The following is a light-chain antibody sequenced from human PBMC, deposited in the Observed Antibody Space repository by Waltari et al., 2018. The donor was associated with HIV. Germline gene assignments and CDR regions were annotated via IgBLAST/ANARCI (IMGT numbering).Light chain of an antibody. CDR3: VLYMGSGIGV. Sequence: QTVVTQEPSFSVSPGGTVTPTCGLSSGPVPTRYYPSWYQQTPGQAPRTLVYSTNARSAGVPDRFSGSILGNKAALTITGAQADDESDYYCVLYMGSGIGVFGGGTKLTVL. CDR2: STN. CDR1: SGPVPTRYY. J-gene: IGLJ3*02. V-gene: IGLV8-61*01.